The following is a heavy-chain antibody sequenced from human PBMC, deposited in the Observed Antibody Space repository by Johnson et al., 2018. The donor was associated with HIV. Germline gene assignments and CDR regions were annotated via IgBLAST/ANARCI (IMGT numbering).Heavy chain of an antibody. Sequence: VQLVESGGGVVRPGESLRLSCATSGFNFDEYGMSWVRQAPGKGPEWVAGINWKGGSMGYADSVKGRFTVSRDNANNSLYLQMNSLRAEATALYYCARDWDYYDSSGYDYAVMVAAFDIWGQGA. CDR3: ARDWDYYDSSGYDYAVMVAAFDI. J-gene: IGHJ3*02. CDR1: GFNFDEYG. CDR2: INWKGGSM. D-gene: IGHD3-22*01. V-gene: IGHV3-20*04.